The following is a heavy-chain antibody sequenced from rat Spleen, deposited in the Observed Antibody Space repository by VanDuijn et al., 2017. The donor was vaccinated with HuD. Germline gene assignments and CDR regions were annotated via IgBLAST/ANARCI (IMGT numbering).Heavy chain of an antibody. CDR3: TTTIAVHWFAF. CDR1: GFTFSDYY. D-gene: IGHD1-2*01. Sequence: EVQLVESDGGLVQPGRSLKLSCATSGFTFSDYYMAWVRQAPTKGLDWVATISYDASAPYYRDSVKGRFTISRDNAENTLYLQMNSLRSEDTATYSCTTTIAVHWFAFWGQGTLVTVSS. CDR2: ISYDASAP. J-gene: IGHJ3*01. V-gene: IGHV5-20*01.